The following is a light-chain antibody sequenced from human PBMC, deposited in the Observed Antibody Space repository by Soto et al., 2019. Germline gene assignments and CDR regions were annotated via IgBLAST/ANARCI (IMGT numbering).Light chain of an antibody. CDR1: SSDVGGYNY. CDR2: EVN. Sequence: QSVLTQPPSASGSPGQSVTISCTGTSSDVGGYNYVSWYQQHPGKAPKLMIFEVNKRPSGVPDRFSGSKSGNTASLTVSGLQAEDEADYYCGSYTGGNTYVFGAGTKVTAL. CDR3: GSYTGGNTYV. V-gene: IGLV2-8*01. J-gene: IGLJ1*01.